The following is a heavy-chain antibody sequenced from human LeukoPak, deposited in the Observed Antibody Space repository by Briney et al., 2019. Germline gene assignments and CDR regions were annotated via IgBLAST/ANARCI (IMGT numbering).Heavy chain of an antibody. J-gene: IGHJ3*02. CDR3: ARVSVAGSVIDAFDM. CDR2: ISGSSVYR. V-gene: IGHV3-21*01. D-gene: IGHD6-19*01. Sequence: GGSLRLSCAASGFTFSNYSMNWVRQAPGKGLEWVSCISGSSVYRYYADSVKGRFTISRGNAKNSLYLQMNSLRAEDTAVYYCARVSVAGSVIDAFDMWGQGTMVTVSS. CDR1: GFTFSNYS.